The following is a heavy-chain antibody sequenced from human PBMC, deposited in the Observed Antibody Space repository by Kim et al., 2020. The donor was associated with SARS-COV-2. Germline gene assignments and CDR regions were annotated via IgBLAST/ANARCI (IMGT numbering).Heavy chain of an antibody. CDR2: IYYSGST. J-gene: IGHJ4*02. CDR3: ARHTYYYDSSGYYPPDIFVY. Sequence: SETLSLTCTVSGGSISSSSYYWGWIRQPPGKGLEWIGSIYYSGSTYYNPSLKSRVTISVDTSKNQFSLKLSSVTAADTAVYYCARHTYYYDSSGYYPPDIFVYWGQGTLVTVSS. CDR1: GGSISSSSYY. V-gene: IGHV4-39*01. D-gene: IGHD3-22*01.